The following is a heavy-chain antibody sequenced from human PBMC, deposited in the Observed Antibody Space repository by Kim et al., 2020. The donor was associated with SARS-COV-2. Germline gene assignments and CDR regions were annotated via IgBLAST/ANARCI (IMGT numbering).Heavy chain of an antibody. V-gene: IGHV1-46*01. CDR2: INPSGGST. CDR1: GYTFTSYY. D-gene: IGHD2-2*01. J-gene: IGHJ3*02. CDR3: ARVFVVVPAAPGMHDAFDI. Sequence: ASVKVSCKASGYTFTSYYMHWVRQAPGQGLEWMGIINPSGGSTSYAQKFQGRVTMTRDTSTSTVYMELSSLRSEDTAVYYCARVFVVVPAAPGMHDAFDIWGQGTMVTVSS.